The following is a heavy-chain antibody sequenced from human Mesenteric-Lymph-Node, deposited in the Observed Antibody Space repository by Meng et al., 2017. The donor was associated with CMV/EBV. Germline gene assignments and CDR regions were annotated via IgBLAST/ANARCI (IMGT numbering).Heavy chain of an antibody. D-gene: IGHD3-10*01. V-gene: IGHV4-59*01. Sequence: SETLSLTCTVSGASISGYYWTWIRQPPGKGLEWIGCIYSSGYSNYNPSLESRVTISVDTSKRQFSLRLYSVTAADTAVYYCAKFSATGAYYYGMDVWGQGTLVTVSS. CDR2: IYSSGYS. CDR3: AKFSATGAYYYGMDV. CDR1: GASISGYY. J-gene: IGHJ4*02.